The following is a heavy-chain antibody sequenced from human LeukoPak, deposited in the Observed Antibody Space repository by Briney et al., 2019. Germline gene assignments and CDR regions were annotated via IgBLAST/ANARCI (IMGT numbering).Heavy chain of an antibody. V-gene: IGHV3-33*01. Sequence: GGSLRLSCAASGFTFRSYDMHWVRQAPGKGLEWVAVVWYDESNKYYVDSVKGRFTISRDNSKNTLYLQMNSLRVEDTALYYCAREDSGGAFDIWGQGTMVTVSS. CDR2: VWYDESNK. D-gene: IGHD2-15*01. J-gene: IGHJ3*02. CDR1: GFTFRSYD. CDR3: AREDSGGAFDI.